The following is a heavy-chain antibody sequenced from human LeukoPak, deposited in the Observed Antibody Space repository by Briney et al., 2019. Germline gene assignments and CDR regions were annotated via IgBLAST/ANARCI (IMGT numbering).Heavy chain of an antibody. D-gene: IGHD2-8*02. CDR1: GGSISSGSYY. V-gene: IGHV4-61*02. Sequence: PSQTLSLTCTVSGGSISSGSYYWSRIRQPAGKGLEWIGRIYTSGSTNYNPSLKSRVTISVDTSKNQFSLKLSSVTAADTAVYYCARGVVYAIENWYFDLWGRGTLVTVSS. CDR2: IYTSGST. CDR3: ARGVVYAIENWYFDL. J-gene: IGHJ2*01.